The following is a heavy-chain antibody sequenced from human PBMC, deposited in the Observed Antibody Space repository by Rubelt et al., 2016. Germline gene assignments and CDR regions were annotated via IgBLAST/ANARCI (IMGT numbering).Heavy chain of an antibody. CDR2: MYSDGRT. Sequence: EVQLVESGGGLVKPGRSLRLSCTASGFTFGDYAMSWFRQAPGKGLEWVSIMYSDGRTFYADSVRGRFTISRDNSKNTLYLQMDYLRPEDTAVYFCAKSTILAFDIWGQGTMVIVSS. CDR1: GFTFGDYA. CDR3: AKSTILAFDI. V-gene: IGHV3-66*02. J-gene: IGHJ3*02. D-gene: IGHD5-24*01.